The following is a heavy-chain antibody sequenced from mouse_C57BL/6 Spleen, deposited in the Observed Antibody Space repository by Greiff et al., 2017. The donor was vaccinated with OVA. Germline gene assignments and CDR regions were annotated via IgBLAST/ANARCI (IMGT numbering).Heavy chain of an antibody. CDR1: GFTFSSYT. J-gene: IGHJ3*01. CDR2: ISGGGGNT. D-gene: IGHD2-1*01. V-gene: IGHV5-9*01. CDR3: ARQGNQAWFAY. Sequence: EVQRVESGGGLVKPGGSLKLSCAASGFTFSSYTMSWVRQTPEKRLEWVATISGGGGNTYYPDSVKGRFTISRDNAKNTLCLQMSSLRSEDTALYYCARQGNQAWFAYWGQGTLVTVSA.